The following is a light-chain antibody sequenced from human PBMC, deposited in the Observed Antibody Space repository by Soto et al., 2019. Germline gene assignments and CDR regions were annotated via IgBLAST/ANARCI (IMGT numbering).Light chain of an antibody. J-gene: IGLJ3*02. Sequence: QSVLTQPASVSGSPGQSITISCTGTSSDVGGYNYVSWYQQHPGKAPKLMIYEVINRPSGVSNRFSGSKSGNMASLTISGLQAEDEADYYCSSYTNSNTWVFGGGTKLTVL. CDR3: SSYTNSNTWV. CDR1: SSDVGGYNY. CDR2: EVI. V-gene: IGLV2-14*01.